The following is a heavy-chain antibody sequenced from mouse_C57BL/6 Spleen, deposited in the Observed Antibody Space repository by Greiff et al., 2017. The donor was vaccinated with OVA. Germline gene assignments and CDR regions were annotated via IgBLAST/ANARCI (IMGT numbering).Heavy chain of an antibody. CDR1: GYSITSGYY. CDR3: AREGHGNYAMDY. CDR2: ISYDGSN. V-gene: IGHV3-6*01. Sequence: DVKLQESGPGLVKPSQSLSLTCSVTGYSITSGYYWNWIRQFPGNKLEWMGYISYDGSNNYNPSLKNRISITRDTSKNQFFLKLNSVTTEDTATYYCAREGHGNYAMDYWGQGTSVTVSS. D-gene: IGHD2-1*01. J-gene: IGHJ4*01.